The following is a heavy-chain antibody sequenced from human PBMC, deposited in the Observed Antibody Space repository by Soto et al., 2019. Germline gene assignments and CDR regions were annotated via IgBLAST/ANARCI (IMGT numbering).Heavy chain of an antibody. Sequence: ASVKVSCKASGYTFTSYGIRWVRQAPGQGLEWMGWISAYNGNTNYAQKLQGRVTMTTDTSTSTAYMELRSLRSDDTAVYYCARARITIFGVVTPDAFDIWGQGTLVTVPS. D-gene: IGHD3-3*01. J-gene: IGHJ3*02. CDR2: ISAYNGNT. CDR3: ARARITIFGVVTPDAFDI. V-gene: IGHV1-18*01. CDR1: GYTFTSYG.